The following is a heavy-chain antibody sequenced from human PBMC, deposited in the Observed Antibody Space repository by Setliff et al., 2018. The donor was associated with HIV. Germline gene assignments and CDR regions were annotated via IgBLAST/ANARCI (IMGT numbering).Heavy chain of an antibody. Sequence: SGGSLRLSCVASGFTFSNYDMNWVRQAPGKGLEWVSSISRSSAYIYYSDSMKGRFTVSRDDAKNTVSLQMNSLRVEDTAVYYCARDGSGAPYYGMDVWGQGTMVTVSS. CDR3: ARDGSGAPYYGMDV. CDR2: ISRSSAYI. D-gene: IGHD6-19*01. CDR1: GFTFSNYD. J-gene: IGHJ6*02. V-gene: IGHV3-21*01.